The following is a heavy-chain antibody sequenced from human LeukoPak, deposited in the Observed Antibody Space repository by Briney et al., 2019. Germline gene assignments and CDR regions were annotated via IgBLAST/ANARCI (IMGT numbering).Heavy chain of an antibody. J-gene: IGHJ5*02. D-gene: IGHD5-24*01. CDR1: GFTFTSYG. CDR2: IRYDGSNK. V-gene: IGHV3-30*02. CDR3: ARDNSVRDEAWWFSP. Sequence: GGSLRLSCAASGFTFTSYGMHWVRQAPGKGLEWVAFIRYDGSNKYYADSVKGRFTISRDNSKNTLYLQMSSLRAEDTAVYYCARDNSVRDEAWWFSPWGQGTLVTVSS.